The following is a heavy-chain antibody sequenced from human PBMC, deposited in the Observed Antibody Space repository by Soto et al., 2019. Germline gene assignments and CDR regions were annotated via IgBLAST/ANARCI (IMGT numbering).Heavy chain of an antibody. CDR2: INTNNGGA. CDR3: ARSQLDV. J-gene: IGHJ6*02. CDR1: GYTFTDYH. V-gene: IGHV1-2*02. Sequence: QVQLVQSGAEVKKPGASVKVSCKASGYTFTDYHIHWVRQAPGQGLEFMGWINTNNGGAGSAQQFQGRVTVTRDTSITTVYMELINLRSDDTALYFCARSQLDVWGQGTMVTVSS.